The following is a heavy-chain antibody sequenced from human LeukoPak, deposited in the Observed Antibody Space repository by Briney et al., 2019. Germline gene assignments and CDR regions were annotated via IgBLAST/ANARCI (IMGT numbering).Heavy chain of an antibody. CDR3: ARGIGGRFLEWLPPYYYYGMDV. CDR2: INPNSGGT. CDR1: GYTFTGYY. J-gene: IGHJ6*02. Sequence: GASVKVSCKASGYTFTGYYMHWVRQAPGQGLEWMGWINPNSGGTNYAQKFQGRVTMTRDTSTSTVYMELSSLRSEDTAVYYCARGIGGRFLEWLPPYYYYGMDVWGQGTTVTVSS. V-gene: IGHV1-2*02. D-gene: IGHD3-3*01.